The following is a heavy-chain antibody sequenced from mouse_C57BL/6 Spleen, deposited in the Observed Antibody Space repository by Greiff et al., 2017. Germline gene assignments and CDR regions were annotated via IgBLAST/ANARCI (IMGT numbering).Heavy chain of an antibody. Sequence: QVQLQQSGAELVKPGASVKLSCKASGYTFTEYTIHWVKQRSGQGLEWIGDIYPGSGSTNYNEKFKSKATLTVDTSSSTAYMQLSSLTSEDSAVYYCARRDYGSSYYAMDYWGQGTSVTVSS. V-gene: IGHV1-55*01. CDR1: GYTFTEYT. CDR3: ARRDYGSSYYAMDY. D-gene: IGHD1-1*01. J-gene: IGHJ4*01. CDR2: IYPGSGST.